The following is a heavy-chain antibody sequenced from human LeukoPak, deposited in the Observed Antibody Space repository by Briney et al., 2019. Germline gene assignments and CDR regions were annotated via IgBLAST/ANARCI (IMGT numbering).Heavy chain of an antibody. D-gene: IGHD2-8*02. V-gene: IGHV3-21*01. CDR3: ASLGVLAPQLTL. CDR1: GFSSSSYS. CDR2: ISSIIRYI. Sequence: RGSLRLSCAASGFSSSSYSMNWVRPAPEAGLEWVSCISSIIRYINYADSAKGRFTISRDNATNSPYLRMASVRGEKTAMYDCASLGVLAPQLTLWGQGTTVTVSS. J-gene: IGHJ6*02.